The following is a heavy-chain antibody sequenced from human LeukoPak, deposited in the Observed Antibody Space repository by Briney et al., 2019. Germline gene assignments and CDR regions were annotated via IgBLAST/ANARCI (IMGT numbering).Heavy chain of an antibody. CDR3: AKDGARRYCSSANRPAFDY. CDR1: GFTFSRYA. CDR2: ISDSGART. V-gene: IGHV3-23*01. Sequence: PGGSLRLSCAASGFTFSRYAMSWVRQAPGKGLEWLSTISDSGARTYSADSVKGGFTISRDNSKNTLYLQMSSLRAEDTALYYCAKDGARRYCSSANRPAFDYWGQGILVTVSS. D-gene: IGHD2-2*01. J-gene: IGHJ4*02.